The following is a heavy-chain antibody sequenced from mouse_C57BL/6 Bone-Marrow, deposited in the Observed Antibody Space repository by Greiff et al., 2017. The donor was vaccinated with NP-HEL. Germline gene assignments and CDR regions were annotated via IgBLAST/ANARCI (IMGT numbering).Heavy chain of an antibody. CDR1: GYTFTNYW. CDR3: ARRAYYGKKFDY. CDR2: IYPGGGYT. J-gene: IGHJ2*01. D-gene: IGHD2-10*01. V-gene: IGHV1-63*01. Sequence: QVQLQQPGAELVRPGTSVKMSCKASGYTFTNYWIGWAKQRPGHGLEWIGDIYPGGGYTNYNEKFKGKATLTADKSSSTAYMQFSSLTSEDSAIDYCARRAYYGKKFDYWGQGTTLTVSS.